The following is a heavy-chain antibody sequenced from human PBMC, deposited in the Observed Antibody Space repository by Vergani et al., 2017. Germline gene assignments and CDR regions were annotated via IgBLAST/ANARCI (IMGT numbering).Heavy chain of an antibody. V-gene: IGHV4-59*01. J-gene: IGHJ4*02. CDR1: GDSMNTYY. Sequence: QVQLQESGPGLVKPSETLSLTCSVSGDSMNTYYWTWIRQPPGKELEWIGHIYDSGDTKYNPSLKSRVTMSLDTSKNQFSLNLFSVTAADTAVYYCARGALWWLRQIDSWGQGTLVTVSS. D-gene: IGHD2-21*01. CDR3: ARGALWWLRQIDS. CDR2: IYDSGDT.